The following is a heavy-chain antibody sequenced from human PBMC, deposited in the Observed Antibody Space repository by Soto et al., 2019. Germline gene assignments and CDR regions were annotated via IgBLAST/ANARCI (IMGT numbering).Heavy chain of an antibody. CDR1: GGTFSSYA. D-gene: IGHD2-15*01. Sequence: ASVKVSCKVSGGTFSSYAISWVRQAPGQGLEWMGGIIPIFGTANYAQKFQGRVTITADESTSTAYMELSSLRSEDTAVYYCASLAGPPFGYFDYWGQGTLVTVSS. CDR2: IIPIFGTA. J-gene: IGHJ4*02. CDR3: ASLAGPPFGYFDY. V-gene: IGHV1-69*13.